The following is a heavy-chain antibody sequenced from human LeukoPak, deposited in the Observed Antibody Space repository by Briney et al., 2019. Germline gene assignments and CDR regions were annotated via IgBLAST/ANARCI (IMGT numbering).Heavy chain of an antibody. CDR3: AKDPLTRIRYYDSSGYPSTPTFDY. D-gene: IGHD3-22*01. Sequence: PGGSLRLSCAASGFTFSSSGMNWVRQAPGKGLEWVSYISSATSTIYYADSVKGRFTISRDNSKNTLYLQMNSLRAEDTAVYYCAKDPLTRIRYYDSSGYPSTPTFDYWGQGALVTVSS. V-gene: IGHV3-48*01. CDR1: GFTFSSSG. J-gene: IGHJ4*02. CDR2: ISSATSTI.